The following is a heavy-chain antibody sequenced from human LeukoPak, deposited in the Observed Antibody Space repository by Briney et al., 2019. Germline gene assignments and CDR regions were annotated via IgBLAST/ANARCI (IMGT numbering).Heavy chain of an antibody. Sequence: ASVKVSCKASGGTFSSYAISWVRQAPGQGLEWMGRIIPIFGTANYAQKFQGRVTITADKPTSTAYMELSSLRSGDTAVYYCARGRDSSGYYPLFDYWGQGTLVTVSS. CDR1: GGTFSSYA. J-gene: IGHJ4*02. D-gene: IGHD3-22*01. CDR3: ARGRDSSGYYPLFDY. V-gene: IGHV1-69*06. CDR2: IIPIFGTA.